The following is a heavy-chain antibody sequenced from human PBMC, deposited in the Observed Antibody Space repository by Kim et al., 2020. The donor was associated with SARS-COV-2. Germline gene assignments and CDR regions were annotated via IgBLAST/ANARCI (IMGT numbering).Heavy chain of an antibody. V-gene: IGHV3-23*01. J-gene: IGHJ6*01. CDR1: GFTFTNYA. CDR3: APYRFGYGLGV. CDR2: IDFGDGNT. Sequence: GGSLRLSCTASGFTFTNYALTWVRQAPGKGLEWVSAIDFGDGNTIHSADSEKGRFTISRDTSKNTVYMQLNSRRGEATVVYYGAPYRFGYGLGVWGQGSTLTVS. D-gene: IGHD3-16*01.